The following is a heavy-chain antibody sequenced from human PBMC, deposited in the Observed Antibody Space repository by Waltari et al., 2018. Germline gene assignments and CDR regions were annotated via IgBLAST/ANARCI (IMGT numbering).Heavy chain of an antibody. CDR2: MNPNSGNT. CDR1: GYAFTRYD. Sequence: QVQLVQSGAEVKKTGASVKVSCKASGYAFTRYDINWVRQATGQGLEWMGWMNPNSGNTGYAQKFQGRVTMTRNTSISTAYMELSSLRSEDTAVYYCARVGGATLFLVAFDIWGQGTMVTVSS. D-gene: IGHD1-26*01. V-gene: IGHV1-8*01. CDR3: ARVGGATLFLVAFDI. J-gene: IGHJ3*02.